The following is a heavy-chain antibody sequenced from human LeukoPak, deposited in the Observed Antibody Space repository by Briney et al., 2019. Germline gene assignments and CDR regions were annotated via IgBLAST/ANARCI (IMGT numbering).Heavy chain of an antibody. Sequence: GGSLRLSCAASGFTFRNYVIHWVRQAPGKGLEWVAVTSSDLNVKLYADSVKGRFTISRDDSRSTLYLQMNSLRPEDTAIYYCAREGYYGSGSPPSLYFDYWGQGTLVTVSS. CDR2: TSSDLNVK. D-gene: IGHD3-10*01. J-gene: IGHJ4*02. CDR3: AREGYYGSGSPPSLYFDY. CDR1: GFTFRNYV. V-gene: IGHV3-30-3*01.